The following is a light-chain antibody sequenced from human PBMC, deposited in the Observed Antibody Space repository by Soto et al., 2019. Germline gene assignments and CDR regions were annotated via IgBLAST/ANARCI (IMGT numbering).Light chain of an antibody. J-gene: IGLJ2*01. Sequence: QSALTQPASVSGSPGQSITISCTGTNSDIGYYNYVSWYQQHPGKAPKLMIYDVSNRPSGVSNRFSGSKSDNTASLTISGLQAEDEADYYCSSYTTSSTLTFGGGTKLTVL. CDR1: NSDIGYYNY. CDR3: SSYTTSSTLT. CDR2: DVS. V-gene: IGLV2-14*01.